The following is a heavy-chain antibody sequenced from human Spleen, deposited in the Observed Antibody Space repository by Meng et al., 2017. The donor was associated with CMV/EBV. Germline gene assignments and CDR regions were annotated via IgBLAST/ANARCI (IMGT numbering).Heavy chain of an antibody. CDR3: TRGAGGKH. V-gene: IGHV1-8*01. J-gene: IGHJ1*01. CDR1: GYAFTSYD. CDR2: MNPNSGNT. Sequence: MVSCKASGYAFTSYDINWVRQATGQGLEWMGWMNPNSGNTGYEQRFQGRATMTRNNSITTAYMELSSLRSEDTAIYYCTRGAGGKHWGQGTLVTVSS. D-gene: IGHD2-8*02.